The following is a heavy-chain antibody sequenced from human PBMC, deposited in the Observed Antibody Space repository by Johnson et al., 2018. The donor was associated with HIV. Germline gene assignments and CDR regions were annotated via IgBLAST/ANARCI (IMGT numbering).Heavy chain of an antibody. V-gene: IGHV3-30*04. D-gene: IGHD6-6*01. J-gene: IGHJ3*02. CDR2: ISYDGSDK. CDR1: GFTFSTYA. CDR3: AKVSQQQLGAFDI. Sequence: QVQLVESGGGVVQPGRSLRLSCAASGFTFSTYAMHWVRQAPGKGLEWVALISYDGSDKYYADSVKGRFTISRDNSKNTLYLQMNSLRAEDTAVYYCAKVSQQQLGAFDIWGQGTMVTVSS.